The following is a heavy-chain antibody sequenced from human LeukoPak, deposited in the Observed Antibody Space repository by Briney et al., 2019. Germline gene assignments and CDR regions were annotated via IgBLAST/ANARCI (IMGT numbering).Heavy chain of an antibody. CDR1: GFTFSSYG. V-gene: IGHV3-30*03. Sequence: GGSLRLSCAASGFTFSSYGMHWVRQAPGKGLEWVAVISYDGSNKYYADSVKGRFTISRDNSKNTLYLQMNSLRAEDTAVYYCARDVTMVRGVSLWGQGTLVTVSS. J-gene: IGHJ4*02. D-gene: IGHD3-10*01. CDR2: ISYDGSNK. CDR3: ARDVTMVRGVSL.